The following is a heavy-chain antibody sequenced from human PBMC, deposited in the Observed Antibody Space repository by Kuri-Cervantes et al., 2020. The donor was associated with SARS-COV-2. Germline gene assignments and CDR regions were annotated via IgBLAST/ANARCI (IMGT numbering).Heavy chain of an antibody. Sequence: ESLKISCSASGFTFKTCAMHWVRQAPGRGLEWVSSIVGPSNSYIYYADSVKGRFTMSRDNAKDSLYLQMNSLRADDTAVYYCARVYYYYGMDVWGQGTTVTVSS. V-gene: IGHV3-21*06. CDR3: ARVYYYYGMDV. CDR1: GFTFKTCA. CDR2: IVGPSNSYI. J-gene: IGHJ6*02.